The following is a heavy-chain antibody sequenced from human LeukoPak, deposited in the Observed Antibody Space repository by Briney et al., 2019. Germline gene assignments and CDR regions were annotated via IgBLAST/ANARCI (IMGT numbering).Heavy chain of an antibody. Sequence: GGSLRLSCAASGFIFHDFAMHWVRQTPGKGLEWVSTISWNSDIILYADSVKGRFTMFRDNDRDSLYMEINSLRPEDAALYYCVKSGGYYYMDAWGKGTTVIVSS. CDR1: GFIFHDFA. V-gene: IGHV3-9*01. CDR2: ISWNSDII. J-gene: IGHJ6*03. D-gene: IGHD2-15*01. CDR3: VKSGGYYYMDA.